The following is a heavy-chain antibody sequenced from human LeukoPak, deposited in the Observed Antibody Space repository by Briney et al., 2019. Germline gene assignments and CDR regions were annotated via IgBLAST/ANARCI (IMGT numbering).Heavy chain of an antibody. CDR3: VRGSSGWYLRAAFDI. CDR2: ISYDGSNK. CDR1: GFTFSSYA. V-gene: IGHV3-30-3*01. D-gene: IGHD6-19*01. Sequence: GGSLRLSCAASGFTFSSYAMHWVRQAPGKGLEGVAVISYDGSNKYYADSVKGRFTISRDNSKNTLYLQMNSLRAEDTAVYYCVRGSSGWYLRAAFDIWGQGTMVTVSS. J-gene: IGHJ3*02.